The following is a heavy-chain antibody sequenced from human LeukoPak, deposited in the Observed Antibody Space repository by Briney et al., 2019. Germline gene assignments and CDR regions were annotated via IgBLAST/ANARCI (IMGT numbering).Heavy chain of an antibody. CDR2: ITTSNYI. D-gene: IGHD2-15*01. J-gene: IGHJ4*02. CDR3: VREQARGGSFDY. Sequence: PGGSLRLSCVVSGFTFSSHSVNWVRQAPGKGLEWVLSITTSNYIFYADSVKGRLTISRDNAKNSLYLQMNGLRAEDTAVYYCVREQARGGSFDYWGQGTLVTVSS. CDR1: GFTFSSHS. V-gene: IGHV3-21*01.